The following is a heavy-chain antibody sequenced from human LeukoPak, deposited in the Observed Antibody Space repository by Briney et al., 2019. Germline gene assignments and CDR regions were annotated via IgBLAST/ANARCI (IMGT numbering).Heavy chain of an antibody. CDR3: AKGGYDLDYHFDY. V-gene: IGHV3-9*01. CDR2: ISWSSGSI. D-gene: IGHD2-2*01. J-gene: IGHJ4*02. Sequence: GGSLTLSCVASGFTFDDYAMHWVRQAPGKGLEWVSGISWSSGSIVYADSVKGRFTISRDSAKTSLYLQMNSLRTEDTAFYYCAKGGYDLDYHFDYWGQGTLVTVSS. CDR1: GFTFDDYA.